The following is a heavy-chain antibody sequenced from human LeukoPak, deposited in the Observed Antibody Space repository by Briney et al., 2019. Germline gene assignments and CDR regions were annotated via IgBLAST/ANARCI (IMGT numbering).Heavy chain of an antibody. J-gene: IGHJ4*02. D-gene: IGHD7-27*01. Sequence: ASVKVSCKASGYTFTSYGISWVRQAPGQGLEWMGWMSPNSGDTGYAQKFQDRVTMTRNTSISTAYMELSSLRSDDTAVYYCARGPPNWGYDYWGPGTLDTVSS. V-gene: IGHV1-8*02. CDR1: GYTFTSYG. CDR3: ARGPPNWGYDY. CDR2: MSPNSGDT.